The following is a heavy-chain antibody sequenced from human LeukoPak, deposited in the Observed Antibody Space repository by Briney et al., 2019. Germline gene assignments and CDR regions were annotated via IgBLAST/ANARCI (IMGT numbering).Heavy chain of an antibody. Sequence: GGSLRLSCAASGFTFSDYYMSWIRQAPGKGLEWVSYISSSGSSIYYADSVKGRFTISRDNAKNSLYLQMNSLRAEDTAVYYCAKERNLEIAVAGTIFDSWGQGTLVTVSS. J-gene: IGHJ4*02. CDR1: GFTFSDYY. CDR3: AKERNLEIAVAGTIFDS. CDR2: ISSSGSSI. V-gene: IGHV3-11*04. D-gene: IGHD6-19*01.